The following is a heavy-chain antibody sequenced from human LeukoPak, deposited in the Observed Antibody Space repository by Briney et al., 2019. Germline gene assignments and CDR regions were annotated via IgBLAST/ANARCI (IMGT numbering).Heavy chain of an antibody. V-gene: IGHV3-7*01. Sequence: PGGSLRLSCAASGFTISTYWMIWVRHAPGKGLECVANIKPDGREKNYVDSVKGRFTVSRDNSRSSLFLQMNNLRAEDTAVYYCASGQGWHFDLWGRGTLVTVSS. CDR1: GFTISTYW. J-gene: IGHJ2*01. CDR3: ASGQGWHFDL. CDR2: IKPDGREK.